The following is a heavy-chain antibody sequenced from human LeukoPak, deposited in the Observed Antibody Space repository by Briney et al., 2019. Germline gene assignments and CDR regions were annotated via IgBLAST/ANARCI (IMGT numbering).Heavy chain of an antibody. CDR3: AHKGILEAGTGYFDY. Sequence: KESGPTLVKPTQTLTLTCTFSGFSLTTSGEAVGWIRQPPGKALEWLALSYWDDDKRYSPTLKSRLTITTDTSKNQVALTMTNMDPVDTATYYCAHKGILEAGTGYFDYWGQGTLVTVSS. J-gene: IGHJ4*02. CDR2: SYWDDDK. D-gene: IGHD6-13*01. CDR1: GFSLTTSGEA. V-gene: IGHV2-5*02.